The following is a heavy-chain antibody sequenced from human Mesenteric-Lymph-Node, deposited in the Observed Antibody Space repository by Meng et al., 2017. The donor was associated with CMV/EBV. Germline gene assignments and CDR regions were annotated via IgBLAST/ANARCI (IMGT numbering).Heavy chain of an antibody. CDR1: YTFTTYD. V-gene: IGHV1-8*01. J-gene: IGHJ4*02. CDR2: MNPNSGNT. Sequence: YTFTTYDINWVRQAPGQGLEWMGWMNPNSGNTDYAQKFQGRVTMTRNTSINTSYMELSSLRSEDTAVYYCARAHPNSLFWSGFSYFDYWGQGTLVTVSS. D-gene: IGHD3-3*01. CDR3: ARAHPNSLFWSGFSYFDY.